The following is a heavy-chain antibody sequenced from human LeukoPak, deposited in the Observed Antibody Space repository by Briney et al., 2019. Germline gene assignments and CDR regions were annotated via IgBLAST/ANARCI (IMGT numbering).Heavy chain of an antibody. V-gene: IGHV3-9*01. CDR3: AKDNFPRAAGSFDH. Sequence: GGSLRLSCAASGFTFDDYAMHWVRQAPGKGLEWVSGISWNSGSIGYADSVKGRFTISRDNAKNSLYLQMNSLRAEDTALYYCAKDNFPRAAGSFDHWGKGTVVTVSS. D-gene: IGHD6-13*01. CDR2: ISWNSGSI. J-gene: IGHJ4*02. CDR1: GFTFDDYA.